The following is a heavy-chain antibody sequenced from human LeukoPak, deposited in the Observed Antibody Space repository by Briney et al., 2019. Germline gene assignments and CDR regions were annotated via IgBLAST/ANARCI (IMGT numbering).Heavy chain of an antibody. CDR2: IYYSGST. V-gene: IGHV4-61*01. CDR3: ARAIRMVRGVIPFYYGMDA. D-gene: IGHD3-10*01. Sequence: SETLSLTCTVSGVSVSSGSYYWTWIRQPPGKGLEWIGYIYYSGSTNYNPSLKSRVIISVDTSKNQFSLTLSSVTAADTAVYYCARAIRMVRGVIPFYYGMDAWGKGTTVTVSS. CDR1: GVSVSSGSYY. J-gene: IGHJ6*04.